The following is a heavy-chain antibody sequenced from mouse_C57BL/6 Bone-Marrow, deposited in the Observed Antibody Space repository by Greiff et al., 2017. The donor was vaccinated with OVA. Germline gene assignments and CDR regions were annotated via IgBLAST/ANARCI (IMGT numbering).Heavy chain of an antibody. J-gene: IGHJ4*01. CDR3: TRGYSNYYAKDY. CDR1: GYTFTDYE. D-gene: IGHD2-5*01. CDR2: IDPETGGT. Sequence: VQLQESGAELVRPGASVTLSCKASGYTFTDYEMHWVKQTPVHGLEWIGAIDPETGGTAYNQKFKGKAILTADKSSSTAYMELRSLTSEDSAVYYCTRGYSNYYAKDYGGRGTSVTVSA. V-gene: IGHV1-15*01.